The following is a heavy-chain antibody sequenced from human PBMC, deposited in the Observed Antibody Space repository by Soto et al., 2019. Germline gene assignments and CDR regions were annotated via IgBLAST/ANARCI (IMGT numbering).Heavy chain of an antibody. Sequence: SVKVSCKASGGTFSSYAISWVGQAPGQGLEWMGGIIPIFGTANYAQNLQGRVTITADESTSAAYMELSRLRSEDTAVYYCARILADYCGMDVWGQGTTVTVSS. V-gene: IGHV1-69*13. J-gene: IGHJ6*02. CDR1: GGTFSSYA. D-gene: IGHD3-3*01. CDR3: ARILADYCGMDV. CDR2: IIPIFGTA.